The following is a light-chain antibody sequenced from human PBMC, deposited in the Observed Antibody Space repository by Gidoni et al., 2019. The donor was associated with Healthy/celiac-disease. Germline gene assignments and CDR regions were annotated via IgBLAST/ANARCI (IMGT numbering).Light chain of an antibody. V-gene: IGLV3-27*01. CDR3: YSAADNKGV. CDR1: VLAKKY. J-gene: IGLJ3*02. Sequence: SYELTQPSSVSVSPGQTARITCSGDVLAKKYARWFQQKPCQAPVLVIYKDSERPSGIPERFYGSSSGTTVTLTISGAQVEDEADYYCYSAADNKGVFGGGTKLTVL. CDR2: KDS.